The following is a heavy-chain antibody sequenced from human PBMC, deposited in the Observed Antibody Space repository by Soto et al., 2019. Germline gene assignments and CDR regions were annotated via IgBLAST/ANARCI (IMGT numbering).Heavy chain of an antibody. V-gene: IGHV4-30-4*01. J-gene: IGHJ5*02. CDR2: IYYSGST. D-gene: IGHD3-10*01. CDR1: GGSISSGDYY. Sequence: SETLSLTCTVSGGSISSGDYYWSWIRQPPGKGLEWIGYIYYSGSTYYNLSLKSRVTISVDTSKNQFSLKLSSVTAADTAVYYCARVKFGQPVLLWFGELLGGNWFDPWGQGTLVTVSS. CDR3: ARVKFGQPVLLWFGELLGGNWFDP.